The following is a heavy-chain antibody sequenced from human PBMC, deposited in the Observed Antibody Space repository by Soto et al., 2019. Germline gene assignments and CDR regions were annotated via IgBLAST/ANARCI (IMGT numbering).Heavy chain of an antibody. CDR1: GYSFTSYW. CDR3: ARELYCTNGVCFYFYYGLDV. CDR2: MYPGDSDT. Sequence: PGESLKISCKGSGYSFTSYWIGWVRQMPGEGLEWMGIMYPGDSDTRYSPSFQGQVTISADKSISTAYMELNSLRSEDTAAYYCARELYCTNGVCFYFYYGLDVWGQGTTVTVSS. D-gene: IGHD2-8*01. V-gene: IGHV5-51*01. J-gene: IGHJ6*01.